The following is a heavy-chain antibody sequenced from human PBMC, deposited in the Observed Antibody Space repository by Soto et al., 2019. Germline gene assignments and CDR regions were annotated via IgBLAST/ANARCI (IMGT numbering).Heavy chain of an antibody. CDR1: GYTFTSYG. V-gene: IGHV1-18*01. CDR2: ISAYNGNT. D-gene: IGHD6-13*01. J-gene: IGHJ5*02. CDR3: AVERGAADRRGWFDP. Sequence: ASVKVSCKASGYTFTSYGISWVRQAPGQGLEWMGWISAYNGNTNYAQKFQGRVTMTTDTSTSTVYMELSSLRSDDTAVYYCAVERGAADRRGWFDPWGQGTLVTVSS.